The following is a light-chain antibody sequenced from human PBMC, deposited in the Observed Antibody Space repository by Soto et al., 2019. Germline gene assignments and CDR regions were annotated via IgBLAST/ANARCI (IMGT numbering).Light chain of an antibody. CDR2: EVS. Sequence: QSALTQPPSASGSPGQSVAISCTGTSSDIGAYKFVSWYQQHPGKAPRLILYEVSRRPSGVPDRFSGSKSGNTASLTGSGLLADDEADYYCSLYAGTNSVVFGGGTQLTVL. J-gene: IGLJ2*01. CDR3: SLYAGTNSVV. V-gene: IGLV2-8*01. CDR1: SSDIGAYKF.